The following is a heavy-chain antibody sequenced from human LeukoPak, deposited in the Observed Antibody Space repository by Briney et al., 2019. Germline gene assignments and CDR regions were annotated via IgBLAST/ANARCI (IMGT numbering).Heavy chain of an antibody. J-gene: IGHJ4*02. Sequence: GGSLRLSCAASGFTFSSYAMSWVRQAPGKGLEWVSAISGSGGSTYYADSVKGRFTISRDNSKNTLYLQMNSLRAEDTAVYYCARDRDMVRGVSYYFDYWGQGTLATVSS. V-gene: IGHV3-23*01. CDR3: ARDRDMVRGVSYYFDY. D-gene: IGHD3-10*01. CDR1: GFTFSSYA. CDR2: ISGSGGST.